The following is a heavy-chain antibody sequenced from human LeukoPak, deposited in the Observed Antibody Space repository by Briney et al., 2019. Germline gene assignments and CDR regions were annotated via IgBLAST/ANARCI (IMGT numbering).Heavy chain of an antibody. CDR2: IWYDGSNK. Sequence: GGSLRLYCAVSGFTFSNYAMHWVRQAPGKGLEWVAVIWYDGSNKYYADSVKGRFTISRDNSKNTLYLQMTSLRAEDTAVYYCARDRRGGGGSYFDYWGQGTLVTVSS. CDR1: GFTFSNYA. V-gene: IGHV3-33*08. D-gene: IGHD1-26*01. CDR3: ARDRRGGGGSYFDY. J-gene: IGHJ4*02.